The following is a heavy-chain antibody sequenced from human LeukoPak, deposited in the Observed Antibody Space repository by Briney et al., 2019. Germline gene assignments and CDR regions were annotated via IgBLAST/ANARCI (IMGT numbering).Heavy chain of an antibody. V-gene: IGHV1-2*04. CDR1: GYTFTGYY. J-gene: IGHJ6*04. Sequence: ASVKVSCKASGYTFTGYYMHCVRQAPGQGLEWMGWINPNSGGTNYAQKFQGWVTMTRDTSISTAYMELSRLRSDDTAVYYCARGEGYTAMGLMDVWGKGTTVTVSS. CDR3: ARGEGYTAMGLMDV. CDR2: INPNSGGT. D-gene: IGHD5-18*01.